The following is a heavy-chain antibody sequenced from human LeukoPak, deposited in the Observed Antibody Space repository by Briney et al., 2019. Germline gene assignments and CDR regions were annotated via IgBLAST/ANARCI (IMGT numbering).Heavy chain of an antibody. CDR2: ISSSSSTI. J-gene: IGHJ4*02. CDR3: ARDGGLGYCSSTSCPRLFDY. V-gene: IGHV3-48*01. CDR1: GFTFSSYS. Sequence: GGSLRLSCAASGFTFSSYSMNWVRQAPGKGLEWVSYISSSSSTIYYADAVKGRFTISRDNAKNSLYLQMTSLRAEDTAVYYCARDGGLGYCSSTSCPRLFDYWGQGTLVTVSS. D-gene: IGHD2-2*01.